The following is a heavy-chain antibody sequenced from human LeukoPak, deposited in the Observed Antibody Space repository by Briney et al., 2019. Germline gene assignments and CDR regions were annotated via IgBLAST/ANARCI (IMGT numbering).Heavy chain of an antibody. CDR3: GRDIGAAIGH. CDR2: TYYRSKWYN. J-gene: IGHJ4*02. D-gene: IGHD6-13*01. Sequence: SQTLSLTCAISGDSVSNYSAGWNWIRQSPSRGLEWLGRTYYRSKWYNEYALSVRSRITISPDTSKNQVSLQLNSVTPDDTAFYYCGRDIGAAIGHWGQGTLVTVSS. V-gene: IGHV6-1*01. CDR1: GDSVSNYSAG.